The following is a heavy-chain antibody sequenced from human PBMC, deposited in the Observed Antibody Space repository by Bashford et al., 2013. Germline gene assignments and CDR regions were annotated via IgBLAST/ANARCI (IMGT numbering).Heavy chain of an antibody. CDR1: GGSISSYY. Sequence: SSETLSLTCTVSGGSISSYYWSWIRQPAGKGLEWIGRIYTSGSTNYNPSLKSRVTMSVDTSKNQFSLKLSSVTAADTAVYYCARDNADSSSSYYYYGMDVWGQGTTVTVSS. J-gene: IGHJ6*02. CDR3: ARDNADSSSSYYYYGMDV. CDR2: IYTSGST. V-gene: IGHV4-4*07. D-gene: IGHD6-6*01.